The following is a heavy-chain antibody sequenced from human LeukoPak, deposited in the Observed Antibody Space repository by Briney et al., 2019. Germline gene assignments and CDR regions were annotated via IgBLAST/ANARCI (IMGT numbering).Heavy chain of an antibody. Sequence: GASVKVSCKASGYTFTGYYMHWVRRAPGQGLEWMGWINPNSGGTNNAQKFQGWVTMTRDTSISTAYMELSRLRSDDTAVYYCARGELAAAMAFHYYGMDVWGQGTTVTVSS. CDR2: INPNSGGT. CDR1: GYTFTGYY. V-gene: IGHV1-2*04. CDR3: ARGELAAAMAFHYYGMDV. D-gene: IGHD5-18*01. J-gene: IGHJ6*02.